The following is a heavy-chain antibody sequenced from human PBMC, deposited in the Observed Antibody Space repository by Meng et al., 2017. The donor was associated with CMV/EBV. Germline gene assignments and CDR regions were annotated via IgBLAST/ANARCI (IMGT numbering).Heavy chain of an antibody. Sequence: GESLKISCAASAFTFSSDSMNWVRQAPGKGLEWVSYISSSSSTIYYADSVKGRFTISRDNAKNSLYLQMNSLSAEDTAVYYCARDSDSVRYYDFWSGYYGMDVWGQGTTVTVSS. J-gene: IGHJ6*02. CDR1: AFTFSSDS. CDR2: ISSSSSTI. V-gene: IGHV3-48*04. D-gene: IGHD3-3*01. CDR3: ARDSDSVRYYDFWSGYYGMDV.